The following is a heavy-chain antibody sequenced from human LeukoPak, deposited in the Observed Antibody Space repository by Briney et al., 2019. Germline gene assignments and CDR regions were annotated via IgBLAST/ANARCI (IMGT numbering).Heavy chain of an antibody. D-gene: IGHD2-15*01. J-gene: IGHJ6*04. Sequence: PGGSLRLSCAASGFTFSDYYMSWIRQAPGKGLEWVSYISSSSSYTNYADSVKGRFTISRDNAKNSLYLRMNSLRAEDTAVYYCARDGAWDIVVPPYYYGMDVWGKGTTVTVSS. CDR2: ISSSSSYT. V-gene: IGHV3-11*06. CDR3: ARDGAWDIVVPPYYYGMDV. CDR1: GFTFSDYY.